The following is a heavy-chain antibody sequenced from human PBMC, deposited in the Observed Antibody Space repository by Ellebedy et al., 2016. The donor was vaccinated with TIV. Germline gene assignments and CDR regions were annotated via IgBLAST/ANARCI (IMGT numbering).Heavy chain of an antibody. CDR3: ARVSAPFYYGSRSPPHHMDV. V-gene: IGHV4-39*01. CDR1: GGSISSSSYY. D-gene: IGHD3-10*01. Sequence: SETLSLTXTVSGGSISSSSYYWGWIRQPPGKGLEWIGSIYYSGSTYYNPSLKSRVTISVDTSKNQFSLKLSSVTAADTAIYYCARVSAPFYYGSRSPPHHMDVWGKGTTVTVSS. CDR2: IYYSGST. J-gene: IGHJ6*03.